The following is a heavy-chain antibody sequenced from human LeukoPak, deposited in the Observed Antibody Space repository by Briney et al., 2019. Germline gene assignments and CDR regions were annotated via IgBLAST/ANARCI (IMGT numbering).Heavy chain of an antibody. J-gene: IGHJ6*02. CDR2: IYSGGST. Sequence: GGSLRLSCAASGFTVSSNYVSWVRQAPGKGLEWVSVIYSGGSTYYADSVKGRFTISRDNSKNTLYLQMNSLRAEDTAVYYCARDGTCSGGSCYSFYGLDVWGQGTTVTVSS. D-gene: IGHD2-15*01. CDR3: ARDGTCSGGSCYSFYGLDV. CDR1: GFTVSSNY. V-gene: IGHV3-66*01.